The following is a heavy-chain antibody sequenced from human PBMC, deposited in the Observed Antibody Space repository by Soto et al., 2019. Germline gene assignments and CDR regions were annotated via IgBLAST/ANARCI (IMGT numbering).Heavy chain of an antibody. CDR2: VTHDGTLY. V-gene: IGHV3-30*18. J-gene: IGHJ4*02. CDR3: VKDRSDTWSFDY. CDR1: GFTFSSCA. Sequence: QVQLVESGGGVVQPGRSLRLSCVASGFTFSSCAMHWVRQVPGKGLEWLAVVTHDGTLYPYADSVKGRFSISRDNSRKTLYLQMNGLRPEDMAVYYCVKDRSDTWSFDYWGQGTLVTVSS. D-gene: IGHD2-8*02.